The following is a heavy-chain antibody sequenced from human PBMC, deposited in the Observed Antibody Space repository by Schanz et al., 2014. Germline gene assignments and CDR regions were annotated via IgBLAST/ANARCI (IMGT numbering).Heavy chain of an antibody. CDR2: ISPNGVTI. CDR3: ARDGDFDY. CDR1: GFTFSDHY. Sequence: VQLVESVGGMVQPGGSLRLSCAASGFTFSDHYMDWVRQAPGKGLEWVAHISPNGVTIYYADSVKGRFTISRDDAKNSLYLQMNSLSAEDTAVYYCARDGDFDYWGQGTLVTVSS. J-gene: IGHJ4*02. V-gene: IGHV3-11*04.